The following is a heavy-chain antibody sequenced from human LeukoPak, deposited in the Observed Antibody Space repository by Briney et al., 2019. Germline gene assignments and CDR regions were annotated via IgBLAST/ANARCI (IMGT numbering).Heavy chain of an antibody. CDR2: IYPGDSDT. CDR1: GYSFTSYW. D-gene: IGHD6-13*01. V-gene: IGHV5-51*01. Sequence: GESLKITCKGSGYSFTSYWIGWVRQMPGKGLEWMGIIYPGDSDTRYSPSFQGQVTISADKSISTAYLQWGSLKASDTAMYCCARLRAAAGTIDYWGQGTLVTVSS. CDR3: ARLRAAAGTIDY. J-gene: IGHJ4*02.